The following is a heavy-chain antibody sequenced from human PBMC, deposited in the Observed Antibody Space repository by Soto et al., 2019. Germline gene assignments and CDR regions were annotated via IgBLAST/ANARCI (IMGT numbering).Heavy chain of an antibody. J-gene: IGHJ6*02. CDR1: GFTFDDYG. Sequence: GGALRLSCAASGFTFDDYGMSWVRQAPGKGLEWVSGINWNGGSTGYADSVKGRFTISRDNAKNSLYLQMNSLRAEDTALYYCARDSITGCMDVWGQGTTVTVSS. D-gene: IGHD1-20*01. V-gene: IGHV3-20*04. CDR2: INWNGGST. CDR3: ARDSITGCMDV.